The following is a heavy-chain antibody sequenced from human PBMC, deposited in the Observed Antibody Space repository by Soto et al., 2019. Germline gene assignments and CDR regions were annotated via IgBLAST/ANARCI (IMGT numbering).Heavy chain of an antibody. CDR2: IYYSGST. CDR1: GGYISNYY. CDR3: ARLPWADYGGIFDP. Sequence: SETLSLTCTVSGGYISNYYWSWIRHPPGKKLEWIGYIYYSGSTNYNPSLKSRVTISVDTSKNQFSLKLYSVTTADTAMYYCARLPWADYGGIFDPWGQGTLVTVSS. J-gene: IGHJ5*02. V-gene: IGHV4-59*01. D-gene: IGHD4-17*01.